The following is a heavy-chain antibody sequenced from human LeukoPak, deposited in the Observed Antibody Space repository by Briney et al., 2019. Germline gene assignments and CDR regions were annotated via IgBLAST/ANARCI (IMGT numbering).Heavy chain of an antibody. CDR3: ARAGYSYGTRGPLYYFDY. J-gene: IGHJ4*02. V-gene: IGHV3-66*01. CDR1: GFTFSSNY. Sequence: GGSLRLSCAASGFTFSSNYMSWVRQAPGKGLEWVSVIYSGGSTYYADSVKGRFTISRDNSKNTLYLQMNSLSAEDTAVYYCARAGYSYGTRGPLYYFDYWGQGTLVTVSS. CDR2: IYSGGST. D-gene: IGHD5-18*01.